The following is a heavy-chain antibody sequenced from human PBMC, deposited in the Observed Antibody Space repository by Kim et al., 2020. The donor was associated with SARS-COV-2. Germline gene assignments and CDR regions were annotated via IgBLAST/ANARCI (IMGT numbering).Heavy chain of an antibody. CDR2: IIPILGIA. V-gene: IGHV1-69*02. CDR1: GGTFSSYT. J-gene: IGHJ6*02. D-gene: IGHD6-13*01. Sequence: VKVSCKASGGTFSSYTISWVRQAPGQGLEWMGRIIPILGIANYAQKFQGRVTITADKSTSTAYMELSSLRSEDTAVYYCARTLAAVAYGMDVWGQGTTVTVSS. CDR3: ARTLAAVAYGMDV.